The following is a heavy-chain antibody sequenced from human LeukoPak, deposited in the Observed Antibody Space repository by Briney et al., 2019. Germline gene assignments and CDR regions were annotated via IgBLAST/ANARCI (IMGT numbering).Heavy chain of an antibody. CDR2: IKQDEIER. V-gene: IGHV3-7*01. CDR1: GFTFTSYW. Sequence: PGGSLRLSCVASGFTFTSYWMSWVRQAPGKGLEWVANIKQDEIERYFVDSVKGRFTLSRDNAKNSLYLQMNSLRAEDTAVYYCARGYCSGSSCYSGFYFDYWGQGALVTVSS. D-gene: IGHD2-15*01. CDR3: ARGYCSGSSCYSGFYFDY. J-gene: IGHJ4*02.